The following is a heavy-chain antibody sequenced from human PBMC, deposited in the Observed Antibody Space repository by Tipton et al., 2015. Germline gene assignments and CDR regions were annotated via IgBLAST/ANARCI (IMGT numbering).Heavy chain of an antibody. CDR2: IYYSGST. D-gene: IGHD3-16*02. J-gene: IGHJ4*02. Sequence: TLSLTCTVSSVSISRTDYYWSWIRQPPGKGLEWIGNIYYSGSTSYNPSLESRLTISVDTSKNQFSLKLTSMTAADTAVYYCATYHDTVVNGFYFDSWGQGTLVPVSS. V-gene: IGHV4-30-4*01. CDR1: SVSISRTDYY. CDR3: ATYHDTVVNGFYFDS.